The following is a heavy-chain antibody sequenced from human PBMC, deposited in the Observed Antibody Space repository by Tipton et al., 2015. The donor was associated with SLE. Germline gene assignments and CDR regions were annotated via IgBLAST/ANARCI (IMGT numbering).Heavy chain of an antibody. Sequence: TLSLTCSVSGGSISSTSYYWGWIRQPPGKGLEWIGSIYHGGSTYYNPSLKSRVTISGDTSKNQFSLKLSSVTAADTAVYYCARGQASDFWSGFGAFGIWGQGTMVTVSS. CDR2: IYHGGST. CDR1: GGSISSTSYY. D-gene: IGHD3-3*01. V-gene: IGHV4-39*07. J-gene: IGHJ3*02. CDR3: ARGQASDFWSGFGAFGI.